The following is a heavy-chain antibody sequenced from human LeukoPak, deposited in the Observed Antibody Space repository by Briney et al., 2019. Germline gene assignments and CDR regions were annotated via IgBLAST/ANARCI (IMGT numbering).Heavy chain of an antibody. D-gene: IGHD1-26*01. Sequence: ASVKVSCKASGYTFTSYGISWVRQAPGQGVELMGWISAYNPNTNYSQKLQGRVTMTTDTSTSTAYMELRSLRSDDTAVYYCALSGSYAPFDYWGQGTLVTVSS. CDR1: GYTFTSYG. CDR2: ISAYNPNT. V-gene: IGHV1-18*01. J-gene: IGHJ4*02. CDR3: ALSGSYAPFDY.